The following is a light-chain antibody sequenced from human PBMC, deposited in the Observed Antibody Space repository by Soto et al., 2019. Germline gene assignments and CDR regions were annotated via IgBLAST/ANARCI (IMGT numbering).Light chain of an antibody. Sequence: DIQLTQSPSFLSASVGYRVTITCRASQGISSYLAWYQQKPGKAPKLLIYAASTLQSGVPSRFSGSGSGTEFTLTISSLQPEDFATYYCQQLNSYPLFGGGTKVEIK. CDR1: QGISSY. J-gene: IGKJ4*02. V-gene: IGKV1-9*01. CDR2: AAS. CDR3: QQLNSYPL.